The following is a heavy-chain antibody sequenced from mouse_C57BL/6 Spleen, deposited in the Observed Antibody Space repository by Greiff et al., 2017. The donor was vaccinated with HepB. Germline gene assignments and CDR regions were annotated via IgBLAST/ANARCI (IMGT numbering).Heavy chain of an antibody. D-gene: IGHD1-1*01. CDR2: IYPGDGDT. J-gene: IGHJ1*03. CDR1: GYAFSSSW. V-gene: IGHV1-82*01. Sequence: QVHVKQSGPELVKPGASVKISCKASGYAFSSSWMNWVKQRPGKGLEWIGRIYPGDGDTNYNGKFKGKATLTADKSSSTAYMQLSSLTSEDSAVYFCARDYYGWYFDVWGTGTTVTVSS. CDR3: ARDYYGWYFDV.